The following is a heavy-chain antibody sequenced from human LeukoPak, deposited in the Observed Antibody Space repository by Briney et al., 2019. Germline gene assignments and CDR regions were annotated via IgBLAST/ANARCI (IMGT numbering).Heavy chain of an antibody. CDR2: ISSSGTTI. V-gene: IGHV3-48*03. D-gene: IGHD2-2*01. CDR3: ARRYCSSTSCLIDY. CDR1: GFTFSSYE. J-gene: IGHJ4*02. Sequence: GGSLRLSCAASGFTFSSYEMNWVRQAPGKGLEWVSYISSSGTTIYYADSVKGRFTISRDNAKNSLYLQMDSLRAEDTAVYYCARRYCSSTSCLIDYWGQGTLVTVSS.